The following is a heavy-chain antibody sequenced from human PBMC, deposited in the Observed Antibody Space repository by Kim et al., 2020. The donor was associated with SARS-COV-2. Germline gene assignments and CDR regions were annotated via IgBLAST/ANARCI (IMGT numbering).Heavy chain of an antibody. Sequence: GESLKISCKGAGYSFSSYWISWVRQMSGKGLEWMGRIDPSDSYTNYSPSFEGRVTISVDKSISTAYLQWSSLEASDTAIYFCARRYYASGIFDFWGQGTL. D-gene: IGHD3-10*01. CDR2: IDPSDSYT. CDR1: GYSFSSYW. J-gene: IGHJ4*02. CDR3: ARRYYASGIFDF. V-gene: IGHV5-10-1*01.